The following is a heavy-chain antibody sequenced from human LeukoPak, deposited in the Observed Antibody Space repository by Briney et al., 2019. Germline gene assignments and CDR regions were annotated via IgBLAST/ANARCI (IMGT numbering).Heavy chain of an antibody. J-gene: IGHJ5*02. V-gene: IGHV4-34*01. CDR2: SNHSGST. D-gene: IGHD3-10*01. Sequence: PSETLSLTCAVYGGSFSGYYWSWIRQPPGKGLEWMGGSNHSGSTNYNPSLKSRVTISVDTAKNQFSLKLSSVTAADTAVYYCARVGPFYGSGRGPNWFDPWGQGTLVTVSS. CDR1: GGSFSGYY. CDR3: ARVGPFYGSGRGPNWFDP.